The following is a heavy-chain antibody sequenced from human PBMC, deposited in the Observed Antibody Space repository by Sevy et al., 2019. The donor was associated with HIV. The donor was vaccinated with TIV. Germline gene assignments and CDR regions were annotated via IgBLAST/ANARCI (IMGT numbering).Heavy chain of an antibody. Sequence: GGSLRLSCVASGSSFGIHWMSWVRQAPGKGLEWVAKINQDGGQKYNVDAVKGRFTTSRDNAKRSLYLQMNSLRVEDTALYYCARDPDPVPGVAFDVWGQGTMVTVSS. J-gene: IGHJ3*01. CDR1: GSSFGIHW. V-gene: IGHV3-7*01. CDR2: INQDGGQK. CDR3: ARDPDPVPGVAFDV.